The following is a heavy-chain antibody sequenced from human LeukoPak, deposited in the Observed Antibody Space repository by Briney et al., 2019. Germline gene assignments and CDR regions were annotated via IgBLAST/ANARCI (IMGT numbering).Heavy chain of an antibody. J-gene: IGHJ4*02. CDR1: GGSFSGYY. D-gene: IGHD3-16*02. CDR2: INHSGST. CDR3: ARSAFYIVY. Sequence: PSETLSLTCAVYGGSFSGYYWSWIRQPPGKGLEWIGEINHSGSTNYNPSLKSRVTISVDTSKIQFSLKLSSVTAADTAVYYCARSAFYIVYWGQGTLVTVSS. V-gene: IGHV4-34*01.